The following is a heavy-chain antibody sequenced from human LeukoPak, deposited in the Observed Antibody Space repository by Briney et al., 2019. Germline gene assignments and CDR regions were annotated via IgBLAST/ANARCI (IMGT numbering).Heavy chain of an antibody. CDR2: IHPGDSDT. Sequence: GESLKISCKGSGYRFTNYYIAWVRHMPGKGLEWMGIIHPGDSDTRYRPSFQGQVTISVDKSITTAYLQWNKLKTSDTALYYCARDRGTNFLDYWGQGTPVTV. D-gene: IGHD1/OR15-1a*01. CDR3: ARDRGTNFLDY. J-gene: IGHJ4*02. V-gene: IGHV5-51*01. CDR1: GYRFTNYY.